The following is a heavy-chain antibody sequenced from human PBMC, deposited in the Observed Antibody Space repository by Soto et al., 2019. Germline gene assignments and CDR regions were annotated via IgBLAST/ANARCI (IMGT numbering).Heavy chain of an antibody. CDR3: ASRSSGWYGLD. CDR2: IIPILGIA. Sequence: ASVKVSCKASGGTFSSYTISWVRQAPGQGLEWMGRIIPILGIANYAQKFQGRVTITADKSTSTAYMELSSLRSEDTAVYYCASRSSGWYGLDWGQGTLVTVSS. V-gene: IGHV1-69*02. D-gene: IGHD6-19*01. J-gene: IGHJ4*02. CDR1: GGTFSSYT.